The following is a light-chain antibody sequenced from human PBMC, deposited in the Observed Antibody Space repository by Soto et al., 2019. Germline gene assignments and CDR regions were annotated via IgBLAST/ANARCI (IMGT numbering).Light chain of an antibody. CDR2: DAS. V-gene: IGKV1-33*01. Sequence: DIQMTQSPSSLSASVGDRVTITCQASQDISNYLNWYQQKPGKAPKLLIYDASNLETGVPSRFSGSGSGTDFTFTISSLQPEDIATYYGQQYDKPWTFGQGTKLEIK. J-gene: IGKJ2*01. CDR1: QDISNY. CDR3: QQYDKPWT.